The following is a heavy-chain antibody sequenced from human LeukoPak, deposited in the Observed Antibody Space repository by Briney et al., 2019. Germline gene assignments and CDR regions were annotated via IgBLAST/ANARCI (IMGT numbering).Heavy chain of an antibody. V-gene: IGHV1-24*01. CDR2: FDPEDGET. CDR3: ATAFTVSPDFDY. Sequence: ASVKVSCKVSGYTLTELSMHWLRQAPGKGLEWMGGFDPEDGETIYAQKFQGRVTMTEDTSTDTAYMELSSLRSEDTAVYYCATAFTVSPDFDYWGQGTLVTVSS. J-gene: IGHJ4*02. D-gene: IGHD4-17*01. CDR1: GYTLTELS.